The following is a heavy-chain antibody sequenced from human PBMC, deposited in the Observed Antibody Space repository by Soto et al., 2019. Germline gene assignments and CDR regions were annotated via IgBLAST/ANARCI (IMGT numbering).Heavy chain of an antibody. V-gene: IGHV1-18*01. J-gene: IGHJ4*02. D-gene: IGHD3-22*01. CDR1: GYTFTNYV. CDR2: ISVYNGNT. CDR3: ARDRLRGYDSSGFYS. Sequence: ASVKVSFKASGYTFTNYVISWVRQAPGQGLEWMGWISVYNGNTNFAQKFEDRVTMTTATSTNTVFLELRSLKSGDTAIYYCARDRLRGYDSSGFYSWGQGTMVTVSS.